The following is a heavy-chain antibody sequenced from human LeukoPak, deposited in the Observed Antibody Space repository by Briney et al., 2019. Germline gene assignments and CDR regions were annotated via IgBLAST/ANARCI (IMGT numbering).Heavy chain of an antibody. Sequence: PSETLSLTCTVSGGFISSSSYYWGWIRQPPGKGLEWIGSIYYSGSTYYNPSLKSRVTISVDTSKNQFSLKLSSVTAADTAVYYCARRKRDGYNWYFDYWGQGTLVTVSS. CDR1: GGFISSSSYY. CDR3: ARRKRDGYNWYFDY. D-gene: IGHD5-24*01. CDR2: IYYSGST. V-gene: IGHV4-39*01. J-gene: IGHJ4*02.